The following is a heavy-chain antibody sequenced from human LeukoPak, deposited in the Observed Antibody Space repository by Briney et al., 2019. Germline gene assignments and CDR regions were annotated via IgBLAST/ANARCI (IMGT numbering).Heavy chain of an antibody. CDR2: ISYDGSNK. CDR3: ARGQRDYDSSGYSYFDY. D-gene: IGHD3-22*01. J-gene: IGHJ4*02. CDR1: GFTFGSYA. Sequence: GGSLRLSCAASGFTFGSYAMHWVRQAPGKGLEWVAVISYDGSNKYYADSVKGRFTISRDNSKNTLYLQMNSLRAEDTAVYYCARGQRDYDSSGYSYFDYWGQGTLVTVSS. V-gene: IGHV3-30*01.